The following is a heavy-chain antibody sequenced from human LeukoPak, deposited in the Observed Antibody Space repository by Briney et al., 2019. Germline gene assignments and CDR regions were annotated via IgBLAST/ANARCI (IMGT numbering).Heavy chain of an antibody. CDR2: IFYSEAT. Sequence: SETLSLTCTVSGGSVSSSSYYWGWIRQPPGKGLEWIGSIFYSEATYYSPSLKSRITISVDTSTNQFSLKLSSVTAADTAVYFCARGQWLVPLDFWGQGILVTVSS. V-gene: IGHV4-39*01. J-gene: IGHJ4*02. CDR1: GGSVSSSSYY. D-gene: IGHD6-19*01. CDR3: ARGQWLVPLDF.